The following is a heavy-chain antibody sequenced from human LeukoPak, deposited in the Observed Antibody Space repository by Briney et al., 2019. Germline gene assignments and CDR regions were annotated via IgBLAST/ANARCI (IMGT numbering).Heavy chain of an antibody. D-gene: IGHD2-2*01. CDR3: ARDIVVVPAAIQRAGKRIYYYYMDV. Sequence: SETLSLTCAAYGGSFSGYYWSWIRQPPGKGLEWIGEINHSGSTNYNPSLKSRVTISVDTSKNQFSLKLSSVTAADTAVYYCARDIVVVPAAIQRAGKRIYYYYMDVWGKGTTVTVSS. CDR2: INHSGST. V-gene: IGHV4-34*01. CDR1: GGSFSGYY. J-gene: IGHJ6*03.